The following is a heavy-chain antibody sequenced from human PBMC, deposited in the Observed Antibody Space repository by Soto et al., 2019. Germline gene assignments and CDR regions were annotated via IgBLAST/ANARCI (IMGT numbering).Heavy chain of an antibody. CDR2: ISGSGGSP. J-gene: IGHJ4*01. V-gene: IGHV3-23*01. CDR3: AKVRCSGNSCYVPDY. CDR1: GFTFNSYT. Sequence: AGGSLRLSCAASGFTFNSYTMAWVRQAPGKGLEWVSSISGSGGSPSYADSVQGRFTISRDNSRNTLSLQMNSLRAEDTATYYCAKVRCSGNSCYVPDYWGHGSLVTVSS. D-gene: IGHD6-19*01.